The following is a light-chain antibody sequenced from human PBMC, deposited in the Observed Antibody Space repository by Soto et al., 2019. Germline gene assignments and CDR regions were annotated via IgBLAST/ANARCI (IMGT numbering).Light chain of an antibody. CDR2: DAS. J-gene: IGKJ5*01. CDR1: QSISSY. Sequence: EIVLTQAPATLSLSPGEGATLSCRASQSISSYLAWYQQKPGQAPRLLIYDASNRATGIPARFSGSGSGTDFTLTISSLDPEDFAVYYCQQRGNWPPITFGQGTRLEIK. CDR3: QQRGNWPPIT. V-gene: IGKV3-11*01.